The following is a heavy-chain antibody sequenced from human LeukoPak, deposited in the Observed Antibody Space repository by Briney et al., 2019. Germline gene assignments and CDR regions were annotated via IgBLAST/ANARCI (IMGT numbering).Heavy chain of an antibody. D-gene: IGHD4-17*01. Sequence: GGSLRLSCAVSGFPFSVFEMNWVRQAPGKGLEWVSNIGSSGTTRYYADSVKGRFTISRDNAKNSLYLQMNSLRAEDTAVYYCARSGTVTTDLDDYWGQGTLVTVSS. V-gene: IGHV3-48*03. J-gene: IGHJ4*02. CDR3: ARSGTVTTDLDDY. CDR1: GFPFSVFE. CDR2: IGSSGTTR.